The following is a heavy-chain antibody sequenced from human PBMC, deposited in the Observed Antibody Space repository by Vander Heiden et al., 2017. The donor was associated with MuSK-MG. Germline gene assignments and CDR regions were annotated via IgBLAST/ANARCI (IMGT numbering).Heavy chain of an antibody. J-gene: IGHJ5*02. V-gene: IGHV5-51*03. CDR3: AKYSAKRVDWFDP. CDR2: INPADSDT. D-gene: IGHD2-15*01. CDR1: GYTFTSYW. Sequence: EVQLVQSGAEVKKPGESLKISCKGSGYTFTSYWVGWVRQMPGKGLGWMGLINPADSDTRYSPSFQGQVTISADRSISTIYLQWNSLRASDTAMYYCAKYSAKRVDWFDPWGQGTLVTVSS.